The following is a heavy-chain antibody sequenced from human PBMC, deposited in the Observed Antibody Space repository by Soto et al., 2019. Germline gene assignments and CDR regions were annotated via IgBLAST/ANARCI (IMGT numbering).Heavy chain of an antibody. CDR2: ISYDGSNK. CDR1: GFTFSSYG. CDR3: AKGQLLRFLEWLYYFDY. V-gene: IGHV3-30*18. Sequence: GGSLRLSCAASGFTFSSYGMHWVRQAPGKGLEWVAVISYDGSNKYYADSVKGRFTISRDNSKNTLYLQMNSLRAEDTAVYYCAKGQLLRFLEWLYYFDYWGQGTLVTVSS. D-gene: IGHD3-3*01. J-gene: IGHJ4*02.